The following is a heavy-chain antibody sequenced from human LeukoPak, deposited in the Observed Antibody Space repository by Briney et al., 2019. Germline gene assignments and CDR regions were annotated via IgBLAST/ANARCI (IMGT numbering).Heavy chain of an antibody. V-gene: IGHV4-39*01. J-gene: IGHJ6*02. Sequence: PSETLSLTCTVSGGSISSSSYYWGWIRQPPGTGLEWIGSIYYSGSTYYNPSLKSRVTISVDTSKNQFSLKLSSVTAADTAVYYCARLGADYDFWSGYLGSDYYYGMDVWGQGTTVTVSS. D-gene: IGHD3-3*01. CDR3: ARLGADYDFWSGYLGSDYYYGMDV. CDR2: IYYSGST. CDR1: GGSISSSSYY.